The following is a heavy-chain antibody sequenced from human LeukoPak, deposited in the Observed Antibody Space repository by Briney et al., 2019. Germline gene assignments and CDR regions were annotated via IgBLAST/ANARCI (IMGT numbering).Heavy chain of an antibody. V-gene: IGHV1-18*01. CDR2: INPENGNT. CDR1: GYTFTNYG. CDR3: ARVQGYYYYYLDV. Sequence: GALVKVSCKASGYTFTNYGVTWVRQAPGQGLEWVGWINPENGNTNYAGTFQGRVTMTTDTSTNTAYMELRSLRSDDTAVYYCARVQGYYYYYLDVWGKGTTVTVSS. J-gene: IGHJ6*03.